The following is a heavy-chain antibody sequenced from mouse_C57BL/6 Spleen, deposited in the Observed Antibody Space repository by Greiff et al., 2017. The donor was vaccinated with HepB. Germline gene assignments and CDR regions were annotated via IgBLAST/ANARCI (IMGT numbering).Heavy chain of an antibody. CDR1: GFTFSSYA. V-gene: IGHV5-9-1*02. J-gene: IGHJ3*01. CDR2: ISSGGDYI. Sequence: EVHLVESGEGLVKPGGSLKLSCAASGFTFSSYAMSWVRQTPEKRLEWVAYISSGGDYIYYADTVKGRFTISRDNARNTLYLQMSSLKSEDTAMYYCTRDGIYYGNYPWFAYWGQGTLVTVSA. CDR3: TRDGIYYGNYPWFAY. D-gene: IGHD2-1*01.